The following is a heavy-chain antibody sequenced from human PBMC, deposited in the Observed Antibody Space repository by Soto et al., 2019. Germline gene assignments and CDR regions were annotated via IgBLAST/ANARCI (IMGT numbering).Heavy chain of an antibody. J-gene: IGHJ6*02. CDR1: GFTFGSYG. CDR3: AKDHDPLLWFGELPLGMDV. D-gene: IGHD3-10*01. CDR2: ISYDGSNK. Sequence: GGSLRLSCAASGFTFGSYGMHWVRQAPGKGLEWVAVISYDGSNKYYADSVKGRFTISRDNSKNTLYLQMNSLRAEDTAVYYCAKDHDPLLWFGELPLGMDVWGQGTTVTVSS. V-gene: IGHV3-30*18.